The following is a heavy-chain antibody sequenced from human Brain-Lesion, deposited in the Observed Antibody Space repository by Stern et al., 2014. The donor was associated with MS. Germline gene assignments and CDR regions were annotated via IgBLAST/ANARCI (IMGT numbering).Heavy chain of an antibody. CDR2: IKVDGSEK. CDR1: GFTFSSYW. CDR3: ARDLSSNYDSDGYFIFDN. Sequence: EMQLVESGGGLVQPGGSLRLSCAASGFTFSSYWMSWVRQAPGKGLEWVANIKVDGSEKYYVDFVKGRFTISRDNAKNSLYLQMNSLRAEDTAVYYCARDLSSNYDSDGYFIFDNWGQGTLVTVSS. V-gene: IGHV3-7*01. J-gene: IGHJ4*02. D-gene: IGHD3-22*01.